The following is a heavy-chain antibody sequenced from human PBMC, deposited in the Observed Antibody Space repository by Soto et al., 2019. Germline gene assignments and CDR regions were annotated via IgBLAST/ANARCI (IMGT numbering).Heavy chain of an antibody. J-gene: IGHJ4*02. D-gene: IGHD3-22*01. Sequence: SETLSLTCTVSGGSISSSSYYWGWIRQPPGKGLEWIGSIYYSGSTYYNPSLKSRVTISVDTSKNQFSLKLSSVTAADTAVYYCASQVLMRDDSSGYYPLFDYWGQGTLVT. CDR2: IYYSGST. V-gene: IGHV4-39*01. CDR3: ASQVLMRDDSSGYYPLFDY. CDR1: GGSISSSSYY.